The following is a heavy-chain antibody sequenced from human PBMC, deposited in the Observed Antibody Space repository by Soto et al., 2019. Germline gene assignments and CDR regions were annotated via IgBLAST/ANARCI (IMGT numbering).Heavy chain of an antibody. V-gene: IGHV4-39*01. D-gene: IGHD2-8*01. CDR1: GGSISSSSYY. CDR3: ARQIVLMAYYFDY. Sequence: SETLSLTCTVSGGSISSSSYYWGWIRQPSGKGLEWIGSIYYSGSTYYNPSLKSRVTISVDTSKNQFSLKLSSVTAADTAVYYCARQIVLMAYYFDYWGQGTLVTVSS. J-gene: IGHJ4*02. CDR2: IYYSGST.